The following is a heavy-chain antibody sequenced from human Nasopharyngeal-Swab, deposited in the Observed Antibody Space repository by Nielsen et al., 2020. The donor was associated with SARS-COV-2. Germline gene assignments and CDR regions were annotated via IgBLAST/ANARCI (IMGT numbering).Heavy chain of an antibody. D-gene: IGHD6-19*01. CDR3: ARGGGWYGFDY. J-gene: IGHJ4*02. Sequence: GESLKISCAASGFTFSSYWMTWVRQAPGKGLEWVANIKQDGSEKYYVDSVKGRFSISRDNTKNSLYLQMNSLRAEDTAVYYCARGGGWYGFDYWGQGTLVTVSS. V-gene: IGHV3-7*01. CDR1: GFTFSSYW. CDR2: IKQDGSEK.